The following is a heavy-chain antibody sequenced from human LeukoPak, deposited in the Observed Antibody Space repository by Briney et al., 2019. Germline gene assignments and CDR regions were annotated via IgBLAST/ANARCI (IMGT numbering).Heavy chain of an antibody. CDR2: INHSGST. Sequence: ASETLSLTCAVYGGSFSGYYWSWIRQPPGKGLEWIGEINHSGSTNYNPSLKSRVTISVDTSKNQFSLKLSSVTAADTAVYYCARSQPGDTAMGFDYWGQGTLVTVSS. V-gene: IGHV4-34*01. CDR1: GGSFSGYY. D-gene: IGHD5-18*01. CDR3: ARSQPGDTAMGFDY. J-gene: IGHJ4*02.